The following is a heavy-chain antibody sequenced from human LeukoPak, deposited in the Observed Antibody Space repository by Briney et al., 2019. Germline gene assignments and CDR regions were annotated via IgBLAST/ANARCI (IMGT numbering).Heavy chain of an antibody. Sequence: ASVKVSSKASGYIFISYYIHWVRQAPGQGLEWLGVINPSDGSTDYAQKFQGRVTMTRDTSATTVYLELSGLRSEDTAVYYCASDVAREFDCWGQGTLVTVSS. CDR1: GYIFISYY. CDR2: INPSDGST. D-gene: IGHD5-24*01. J-gene: IGHJ4*02. CDR3: ASDVAREFDC. V-gene: IGHV1-46*01.